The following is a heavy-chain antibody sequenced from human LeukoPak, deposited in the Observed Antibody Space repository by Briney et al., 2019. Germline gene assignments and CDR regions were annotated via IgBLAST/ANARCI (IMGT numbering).Heavy chain of an antibody. CDR1: GFTFSDFW. D-gene: IGHD4-11*01. Sequence: GGSLRLSCAASGFTFSDFWMGWVRQAPGKGLEWVANINQDGSENYYVDSVKGRFTISRDNAKDSLYLQMNSLRAEDTAVYYCTKGRSNHYWGQGTLVTVST. CDR2: INQDGSEN. J-gene: IGHJ4*02. V-gene: IGHV3-7*01. CDR3: TKGRSNHY.